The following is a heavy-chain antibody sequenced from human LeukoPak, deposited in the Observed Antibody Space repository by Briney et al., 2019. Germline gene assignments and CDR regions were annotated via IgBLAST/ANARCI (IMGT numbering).Heavy chain of an antibody. Sequence: SETLSLTCTVSGGSISSSSYYWGWIRQPPGKGLEWIGSIYYSGSTYYNPSLKSRVTISVDTSKNQFSLKLSSVTAADTAVYYCARGPLWFGELLSSNFDYWGQGTLVTVSS. J-gene: IGHJ4*02. CDR3: ARGPLWFGELLSSNFDY. V-gene: IGHV4-39*01. CDR1: GGSISSSSYY. CDR2: IYYSGST. D-gene: IGHD3-10*01.